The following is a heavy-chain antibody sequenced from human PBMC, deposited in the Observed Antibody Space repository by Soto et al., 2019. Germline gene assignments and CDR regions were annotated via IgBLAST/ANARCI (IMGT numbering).Heavy chain of an antibody. D-gene: IGHD3-10*01. V-gene: IGHV1-8*01. Sequence: QVQLVQSGAEVKKPGASVKVSCKASGYTFTSYDINWVRQATGPGLEWMGWMNPNSCKTGYAQKFQGRVTMTRNTSISTASMELSSLRSEDTAVYYCARLAYYYGSGSYHSEYWGQGTLVTFSS. CDR3: ARLAYYYGSGSYHSEY. J-gene: IGHJ4*02. CDR1: GYTFTSYD. CDR2: MNPNSCKT.